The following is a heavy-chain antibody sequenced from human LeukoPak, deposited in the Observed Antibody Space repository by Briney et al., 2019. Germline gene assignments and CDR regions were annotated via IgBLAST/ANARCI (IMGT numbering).Heavy chain of an antibody. V-gene: IGHV4-4*07. CDR3: ARGPYSSAWFIFDP. D-gene: IGHD6-19*01. CDR1: GXSISGYY. J-gene: IGHJ5*02. Sequence: SETLSLTCTVSGXSISGYYGSWIRQPAGKGLEWIGRIHSSGSTNYNPSLKSRVTMSVDTSKNQVSLKLSSVTAADTAVYYCARGPYSSAWFIFDPWGQGTLVTVSS. CDR2: IHSSGST.